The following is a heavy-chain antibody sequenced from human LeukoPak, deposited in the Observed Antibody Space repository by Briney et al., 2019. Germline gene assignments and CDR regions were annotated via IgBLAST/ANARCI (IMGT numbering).Heavy chain of an antibody. CDR2: ITNSGGGT. Sequence: GGSLRLSCAASGFTFSDYYLGWVRRAPAKGLEWVSYITNSGGGTYYPDSVKAPITNSRDNAKKSLDLQASSQRAEDTTVYYCARALNDAFDIWGQGTMVTVSS. CDR3: ARALNDAFDI. V-gene: IGHV3-11*04. CDR1: GFTFSDYY. J-gene: IGHJ3*02.